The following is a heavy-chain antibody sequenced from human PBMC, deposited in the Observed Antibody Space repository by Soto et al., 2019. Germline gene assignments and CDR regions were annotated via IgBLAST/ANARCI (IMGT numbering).Heavy chain of an antibody. D-gene: IGHD5-18*01. CDR1: GFIFSSYA. CDR2: ISYDGSNK. Sequence: QVQLVESGGGVVQPGRSLRLSCAASGFIFSSYAMHWVRQAPGKGLEWVAVISYDGSNKYYADSVKGRFTISRDNSKNTLYLQMNSLRAEDTAVYYCARDLARLGYSYGHLDYWGQGTLVTVSS. V-gene: IGHV3-30-3*01. CDR3: ARDLARLGYSYGHLDY. J-gene: IGHJ4*02.